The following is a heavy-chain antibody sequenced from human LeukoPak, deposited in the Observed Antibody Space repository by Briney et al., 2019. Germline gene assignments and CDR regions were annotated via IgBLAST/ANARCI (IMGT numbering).Heavy chain of an antibody. Sequence: GGSLRLSCAASGFTVSSNYMSWVRQAPGKGLEWVSVIYSGGSTYYADSVKGRFTISRDNSKNTLYLQMNSLRAEDTAVYYCARVDGTYYYGSGSYWFDYWGQGTPVTVSS. CDR2: IYSGGST. CDR1: GFTVSSNY. V-gene: IGHV3-53*01. D-gene: IGHD3-10*01. CDR3: ARVDGTYYYGSGSYWFDY. J-gene: IGHJ4*02.